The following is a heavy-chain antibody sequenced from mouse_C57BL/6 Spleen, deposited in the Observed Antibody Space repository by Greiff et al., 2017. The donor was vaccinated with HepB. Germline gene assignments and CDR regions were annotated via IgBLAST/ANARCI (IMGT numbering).Heavy chain of an antibody. CDR1: GFTFSDYG. D-gene: IGHD1-1*01. CDR3: AILYYYGSSTPFDY. V-gene: IGHV5-17*01. Sequence: EVQVVESGGGLVKPGGSLKLSCAASGFTFSDYGMHWVRQAPEKGLEWVAYISSGSSTIYYADTVKGRFTISRDNAKNTRFLQMTSLRSEDTAMYYCAILYYYGSSTPFDYWGQGTTLTVSS. CDR2: ISSGSSTI. J-gene: IGHJ2*01.